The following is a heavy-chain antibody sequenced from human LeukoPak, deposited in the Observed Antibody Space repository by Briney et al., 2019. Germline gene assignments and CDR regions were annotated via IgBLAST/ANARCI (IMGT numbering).Heavy chain of an antibody. Sequence: SETLSLTCAVYGGSFSGYYWSWIRQPPGKGLEWIGEINHSGSTNYNPSLKSRVTISVDTSKNQFSLKLSSVTAADTAVYYCARADYGGVPYDYGLGVWGQGTTITVSS. CDR1: GGSFSGYY. CDR2: INHSGST. D-gene: IGHD4-23*01. CDR3: ARADYGGVPYDYGLGV. V-gene: IGHV4-34*01. J-gene: IGHJ6*02.